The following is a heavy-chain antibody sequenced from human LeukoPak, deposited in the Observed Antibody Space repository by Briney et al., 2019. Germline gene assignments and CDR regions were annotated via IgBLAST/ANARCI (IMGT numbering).Heavy chain of an antibody. V-gene: IGHV4-34*01. D-gene: IGHD5-18*01. CDR3: ARGRRRIQLWTRDAFDI. CDR1: GGSFSGYY. Sequence: PSETLSLTCAVYGGSFSGYYLSWIRQPPGKGLEWIGEINHSGSTNYNPSLKSRVTISVDTSKNQFSLKLSSVTAADTAVYYCARGRRRIQLWTRDAFDIWGQGTMVTVSS. CDR2: INHSGST. J-gene: IGHJ3*02.